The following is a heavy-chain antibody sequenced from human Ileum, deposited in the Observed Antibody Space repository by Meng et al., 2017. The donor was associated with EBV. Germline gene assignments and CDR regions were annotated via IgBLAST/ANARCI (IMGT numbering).Heavy chain of an antibody. CDR1: GYIFTNYD. D-gene: IGHD6-13*01. Sequence: QVQLVQSGADAKKPGASTNVLCKASGYIFTNYDISWVRQAPGQGLEWMRLISVKNGEAKYPQNFQGRVTMTTDTTTSTAYMELRSLTSDDTAVYYCARYVPNGSFWYFDFWGRGTLVTVSS. CDR2: ISVKNGEA. J-gene: IGHJ2*01. V-gene: IGHV1-18*01. CDR3: ARYVPNGSFWYFDF.